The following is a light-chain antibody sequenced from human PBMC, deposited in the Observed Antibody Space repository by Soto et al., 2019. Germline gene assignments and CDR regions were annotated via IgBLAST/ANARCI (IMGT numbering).Light chain of an antibody. V-gene: IGLV4-69*01. CDR2: LDSDGSH. CDR3: QTWATVPDWV. CDR1: SGHSTYA. Sequence: QLVLTQSPSASASLGASVKLTCTLSSGHSTYAIAWHQQQPEKGPRYLMKLDSDGSHSKGDGIPDRFSGSSSGAERYLTISSLQSEDEADYYCQTWATVPDWVFGGGTKL. J-gene: IGLJ3*02.